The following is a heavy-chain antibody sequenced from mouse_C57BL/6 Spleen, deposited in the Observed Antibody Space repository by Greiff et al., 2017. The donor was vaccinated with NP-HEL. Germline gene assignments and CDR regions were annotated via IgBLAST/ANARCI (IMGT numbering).Heavy chain of an antibody. J-gene: IGHJ3*01. CDR2: INPSSGYT. CDR3: ARATEVVRGFAY. CDR1: GYTFTSYT. D-gene: IGHD1-1*01. V-gene: IGHV1-4*01. Sequence: VQLQQSGAELARPGASVKMSCKASGYTFTSYTMHWVKQRPGQGLEWIGYINPSSGYTKYNQKFKDKATLTADKSSSTAYMQLSRLTSEDYAVYYCARATEVVRGFAYWGQGTLVTVSA.